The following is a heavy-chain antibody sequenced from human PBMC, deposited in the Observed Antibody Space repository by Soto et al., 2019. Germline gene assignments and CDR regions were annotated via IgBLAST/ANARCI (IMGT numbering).Heavy chain of an antibody. J-gene: IGHJ4*02. CDR3: ARVAGLDSSGYYYPIDY. V-gene: IGHV1-69*13. D-gene: IGHD3-22*01. CDR1: GGTFSSYA. CDR2: IIPIFGTA. Sequence: GASVKVSCKASGGTFSSYAISWVRQAPGQGFEWMGGIIPIFGTANYAQKFQGRVTITADESTSTAYMELSSLRSEDTAVYYCARVAGLDSSGYYYPIDYWGQGTLVTVSS.